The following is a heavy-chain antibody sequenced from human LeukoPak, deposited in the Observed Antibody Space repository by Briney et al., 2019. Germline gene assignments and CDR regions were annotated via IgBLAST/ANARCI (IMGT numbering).Heavy chain of an antibody. V-gene: IGHV3-30*02. CDR3: ASLYTQDYYYMDV. CDR1: GFTFSSYS. J-gene: IGHJ6*03. CDR2: IRYDGSNK. Sequence: PGGSLRLSCAASGFTFSSYSMNWVRQAPGKGLEWVAFIRYDGSNKYYADSVKGRFTISRDNSKNTLYLQMNSLRAEDTAVYYCASLYTQDYYYMDVWGKGTTVTVSS.